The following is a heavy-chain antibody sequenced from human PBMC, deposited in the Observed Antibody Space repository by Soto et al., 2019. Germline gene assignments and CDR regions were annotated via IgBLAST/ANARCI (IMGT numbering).Heavy chain of an antibody. CDR1: GYAFIAYH. J-gene: IGHJ4*02. CDR3: ARDRGSGWYENFDF. V-gene: IGHV1-2*02. CDR2: INPNSGGT. D-gene: IGHD6-19*01. Sequence: ASVKVSCKASGYAFIAYHMHWVRQAPGQGLEWMGWINPNSGGTNYAQKFQGRVTMTRDTSFTTAYVELSRLRSDDTAVYYCARDRGSGWYENFDFWGQGTLVTVSS.